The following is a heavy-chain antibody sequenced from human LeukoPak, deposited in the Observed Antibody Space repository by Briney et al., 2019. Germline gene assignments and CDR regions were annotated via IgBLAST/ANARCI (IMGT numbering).Heavy chain of an antibody. CDR3: ARDLDGYYVDNWFDP. CDR1: GFTFSSYA. CDR2: ISYDGSNK. Sequence: GRSLRLSCAASGFTFSSYAMHWVRQAPGKGLEWVAVISYDGSNKYYADSVKGRFTVSRDNSKNTLYLQMNSLRAEDTAVYYCARDLDGYYVDNWFDPWGQGPLVTVSS. V-gene: IGHV3-30-3*01. J-gene: IGHJ5*02. D-gene: IGHD3-22*01.